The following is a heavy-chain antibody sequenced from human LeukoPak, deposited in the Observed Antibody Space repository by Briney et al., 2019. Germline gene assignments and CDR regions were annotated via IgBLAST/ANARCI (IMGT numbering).Heavy chain of an antibody. Sequence: SETLSLTCTVSGGSISSYYWSWIRQPPGKGLEWIGNIYHRGSTYYNPSLKSRVTISVDTSKNQFSLKLSSVTAADTAVYYCARNSWPWGQGTLVTVSS. J-gene: IGHJ5*02. CDR2: IYHRGST. CDR1: GGSISSYY. D-gene: IGHD4-23*01. CDR3: ARNSWP. V-gene: IGHV4-4*08.